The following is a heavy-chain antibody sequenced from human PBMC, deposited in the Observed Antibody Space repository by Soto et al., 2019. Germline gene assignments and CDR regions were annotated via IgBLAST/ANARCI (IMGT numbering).Heavy chain of an antibody. CDR2: TSFDGSNK. CDR1: GFTFSDYA. V-gene: IGHV3-30-3*01. D-gene: IGHD3-22*01. Sequence: ESGGGVVQPGGSLRLSCAASGFTFSDYAMHWVRQAPGKGLEWVAITSFDGSNKYYADSVKGRFTISRDNSKNTLFLQMNSLRPEDTAVYYCARDAYYLDTSGYSYLWGQGTLVTVSS. J-gene: IGHJ4*02. CDR3: ARDAYYLDTSGYSYL.